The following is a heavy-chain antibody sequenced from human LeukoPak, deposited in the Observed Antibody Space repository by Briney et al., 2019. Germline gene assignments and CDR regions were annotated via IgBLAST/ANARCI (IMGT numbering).Heavy chain of an antibody. V-gene: IGHV3-23*01. CDR1: GFTFSSYA. CDR2: ISGSGGST. J-gene: IGHJ5*02. CDR3: AKDIVVVVAASGWFDP. D-gene: IGHD2-15*01. Sequence: AGGSLRLSCAASGFTFSSYAMSWVRQAPGKGLEWVSAISGSGGSTYYADSVKSRFTISRDNSKNTLYLQMNSLRAEDTAVYYCAKDIVVVVAASGWFDPWGQGTLVTVSS.